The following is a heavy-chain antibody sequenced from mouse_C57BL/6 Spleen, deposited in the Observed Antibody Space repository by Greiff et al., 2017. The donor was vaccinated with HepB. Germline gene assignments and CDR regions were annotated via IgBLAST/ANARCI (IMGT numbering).Heavy chain of an antibody. CDR2: IDPETGGT. J-gene: IGHJ1*03. D-gene: IGHD4-1*01. CDR3: TRDLGHWYFDV. CDR1: GYTFTDYE. Sequence: QVQLQQSGAELVRPGASVTLSCKASGYTFTDYEMHWVKQTPVHGLEWIGAIDPETGGTAYNQKFKGKAILTADKSSSTAYMELRSLTSEDSAVYYCTRDLGHWYFDVWGTGTTVTVSS. V-gene: IGHV1-15*01.